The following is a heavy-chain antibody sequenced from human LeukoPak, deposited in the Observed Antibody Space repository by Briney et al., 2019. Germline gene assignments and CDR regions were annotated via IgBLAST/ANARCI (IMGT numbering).Heavy chain of an antibody. CDR3: ARGGRGSAAVVAPRSFDI. Sequence: GGSLRLSCAASGFTVSSTHMVWVRQAPGKGLEWVSVIYTGGNSYYAGSVQGRFIISRDTSKNTLYLQMNSLRAEDSALYYCARGGRGSAAVVAPRSFDIWGQGTMVTVSS. CDR2: IYTGGNS. CDR1: GFTVSSTH. D-gene: IGHD3-22*01. J-gene: IGHJ3*02. V-gene: IGHV3-53*01.